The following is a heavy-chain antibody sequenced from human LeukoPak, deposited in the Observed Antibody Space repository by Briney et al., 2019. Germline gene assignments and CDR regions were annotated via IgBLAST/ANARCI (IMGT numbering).Heavy chain of an antibody. CDR3: ARVGAGQQLDY. J-gene: IGHJ4*02. V-gene: IGHV4-34*01. CDR2: INHSGST. Sequence: PSETLSLTCAVYGGSFGGYYWSWIRQPPGKGLEWIGEINHSGSTNYNPSLKSRVTISVDTSKNQFSLKLSSVTAADTAVYYCARVGAGQQLDYWGQGTLVTVSS. D-gene: IGHD6-13*01. CDR1: GGSFGGYY.